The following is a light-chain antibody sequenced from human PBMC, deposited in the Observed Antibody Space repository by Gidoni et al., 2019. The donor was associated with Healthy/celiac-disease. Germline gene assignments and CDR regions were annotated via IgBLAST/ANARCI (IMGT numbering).Light chain of an antibody. CDR3: QQSYSTPRT. J-gene: IGKJ4*01. Sequence: IQMTPSPSSLSASVGDRVTIICRASQSISSYLNWYQQKPGKAPKLLIYAASSLQSGVPSRFSGSGSGTDFTLTISRLQPEDFATYYCQQSYSTPRTFGGGTKVEIK. CDR1: QSISSY. V-gene: IGKV1-39*01. CDR2: AAS.